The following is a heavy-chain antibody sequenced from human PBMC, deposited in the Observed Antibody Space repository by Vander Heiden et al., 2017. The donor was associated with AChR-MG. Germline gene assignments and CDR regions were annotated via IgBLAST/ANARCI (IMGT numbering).Heavy chain of an antibody. CDR3: ARVYDFWSGYGAFDI. D-gene: IGHD3-3*01. Sequence: QVQLQESGPGLVQPSETLSLTCTVSGGYMNNYYWSYIRQPAGKGLEWIGRIYISGSTDYNPSLKSRVTMSVDTSQNQFSLKLSSVTAADTAVYYCARVYDFWSGYGAFDIWGQGTMVTVSS. J-gene: IGHJ3*02. CDR1: GGYMNNYY. V-gene: IGHV4-4*07. CDR2: IYISGST.